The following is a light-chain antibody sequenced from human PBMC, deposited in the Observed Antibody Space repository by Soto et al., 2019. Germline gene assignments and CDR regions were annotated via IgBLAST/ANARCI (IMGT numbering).Light chain of an antibody. J-gene: IGKJ1*01. CDR3: QKYNSAPWT. CDR1: HDISTF. CDR2: TAS. Sequence: DIQMTQSPSSVSASVGDRVTITCRASHDISTFLAWYQQKPGKVPKLLIYTASTLQSGVPSRFSGRGSGTEFTLTISSLQPEDVATYYCQKYNSAPWTFGQGTKVDI. V-gene: IGKV1-27*01.